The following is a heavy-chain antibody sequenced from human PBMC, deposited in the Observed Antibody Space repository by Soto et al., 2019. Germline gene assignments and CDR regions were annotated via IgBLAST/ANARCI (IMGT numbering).Heavy chain of an antibody. CDR2: IKRNSEGGTA. Sequence: EVQLVESGGGLVKPGGSLRVSCAASRFTFSDAWMTWVRQAPGKGLEWVGRIKRNSEGGTADYAAPVKGRFTISRDDSKNTLYLQMNSLKTDDPAVYYCTTYSSSIPDAFDIWGQGTMVTVSS. J-gene: IGHJ3*02. D-gene: IGHD6-6*01. CDR3: TTYSSSIPDAFDI. V-gene: IGHV3-15*01. CDR1: RFTFSDAW.